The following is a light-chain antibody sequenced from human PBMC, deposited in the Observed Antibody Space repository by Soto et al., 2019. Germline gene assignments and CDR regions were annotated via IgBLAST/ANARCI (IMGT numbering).Light chain of an antibody. CDR3: QQRTNWPPA. J-gene: IGKJ5*01. V-gene: IGKV3-11*01. CDR1: QSISSAY. Sequence: EVVLTQSPGTLSLSPGERATLSCSASQSISSAYLAWYQQKPGQTPRLLIYGASNRAAGIPDRFSGSGSGTDFTLTISSLEPEDFAIYYCQQRTNWPPAFGQGTRLEIK. CDR2: GAS.